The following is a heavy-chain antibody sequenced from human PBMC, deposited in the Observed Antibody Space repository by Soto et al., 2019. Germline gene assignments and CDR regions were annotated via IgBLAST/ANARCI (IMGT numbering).Heavy chain of an antibody. CDR1: GFTFDDYA. D-gene: IGHD3-22*01. CDR3: AASRAYDGSDYSGFHYGMDV. CDR2: LSWNGVNI. J-gene: IGHJ6*02. Sequence: EVQLVESGGGLVQPGRSLRLSCAASGFTFDDYAMHWVRQVPGKGLQWVSGLSWNGVNIGYAASVKGRFTISRDNAKKSLYLPMNGVRPDDTALYYCAASRAYDGSDYSGFHYGMDVWGLGTTVTVS. V-gene: IGHV3-9*01.